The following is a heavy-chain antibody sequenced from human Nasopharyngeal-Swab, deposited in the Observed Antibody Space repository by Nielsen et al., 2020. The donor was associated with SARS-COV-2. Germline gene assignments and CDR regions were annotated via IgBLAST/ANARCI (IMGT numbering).Heavy chain of an antibody. CDR1: GYTFRSYA. J-gene: IGHJ4*02. CDR2: ISPVNGKT. Sequence: ASVKVSCKASGYTFRSYAVHWGRQAPGQGLEWMGWISPVNGKTRYSQKFQGRVTITRDTSASTAYMELSSLRSEDTAVYYCARDQGYYDTSNYYQNWGQGTLVTVSS. D-gene: IGHD3-22*01. CDR3: ARDQGYYDTSNYYQN. V-gene: IGHV1-3*01.